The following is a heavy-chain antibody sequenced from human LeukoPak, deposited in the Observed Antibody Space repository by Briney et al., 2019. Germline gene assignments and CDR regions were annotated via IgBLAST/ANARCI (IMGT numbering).Heavy chain of an antibody. Sequence: PSETLSLTCTVSGGSISSYYWSWIRQPPGKGLEWIGYIYYSGRTNYNPSLKSRVTISVDTSKNQFSLRLSSVTAADTAVYYCASSGGWLVFDYWGQGTLVTVSS. CDR3: ASSGGWLVFDY. J-gene: IGHJ4*02. V-gene: IGHV4-59*08. CDR2: IYYSGRT. D-gene: IGHD6-19*01. CDR1: GGSISSYY.